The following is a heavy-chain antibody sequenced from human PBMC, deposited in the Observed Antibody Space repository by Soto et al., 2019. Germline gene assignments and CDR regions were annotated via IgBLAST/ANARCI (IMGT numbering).Heavy chain of an antibody. J-gene: IGHJ4*02. D-gene: IGHD6-19*01. CDR1: VYSFANYC. CDR3: ARGSSGFYDY. CDR2: FYSGDSDT. V-gene: IGHV5-51*01. Sequence: GESLKISCKGSVYSFANYCIAWVRQMPGKGLEWMGIFYSGDSDTRYSPSFQGQVVISGDKSINTAYLQWTSLKASDNAMYYCARGSSGFYDYWGQGTLVTVSS.